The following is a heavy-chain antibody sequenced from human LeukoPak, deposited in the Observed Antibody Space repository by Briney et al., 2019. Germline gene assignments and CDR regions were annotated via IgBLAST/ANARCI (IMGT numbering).Heavy chain of an antibody. CDR2: INPNNGGT. CDR1: GYSFTGYY. Sequence: ASVKVSCKASGYSFTGYYMHWVRQAPGQGLEWMGWINPNNGGTNYAQKFQGRVTMTRDTSISTAYMELSRLRSDDTAVYYCARHSTIYYDFDYWGQGTLVTVSS. D-gene: IGHD3-22*01. V-gene: IGHV1-2*02. J-gene: IGHJ4*02. CDR3: ARHSTIYYDFDY.